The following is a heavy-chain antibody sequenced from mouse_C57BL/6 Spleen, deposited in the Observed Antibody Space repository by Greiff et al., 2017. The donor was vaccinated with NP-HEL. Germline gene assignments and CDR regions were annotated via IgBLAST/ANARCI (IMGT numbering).Heavy chain of an antibody. CDR3: TRHGSSYWFAY. D-gene: IGHD1-1*01. Sequence: QVQLQQSGAELVRPGASVTLSCKASGYTFTDYEMHWVKQTPVHGLEWIGAIDPETGGTAYNQKFKGKAILTADKSSSTAYMELRSLTSEDSAVYYCTRHGSSYWFAYWGQGTLVTVPA. J-gene: IGHJ3*01. CDR2: IDPETGGT. V-gene: IGHV1-15*01. CDR1: GYTFTDYE.